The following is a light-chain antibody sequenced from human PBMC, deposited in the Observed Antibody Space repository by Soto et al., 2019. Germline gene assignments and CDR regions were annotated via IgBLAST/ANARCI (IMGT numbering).Light chain of an antibody. CDR2: STS. CDR3: QQYGSSLRT. V-gene: IGKV3-20*01. CDR1: QSVSSSY. Sequence: EIVLTQSPGTLSLSPGERATLSCRASQSVSSSYLAWYQQKPGQAPRLLIYSTSSRAAGIPDRFSGSGSGTDFTLTISRLEPEDFAVYYCQQYGSSLRTFGQGTKVDIK. J-gene: IGKJ1*01.